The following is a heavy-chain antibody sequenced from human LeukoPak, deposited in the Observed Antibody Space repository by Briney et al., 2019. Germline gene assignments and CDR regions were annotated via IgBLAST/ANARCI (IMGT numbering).Heavy chain of an antibody. D-gene: IGHD7-27*01. CDR1: GFTVSSNY. CDR3: ARESWGAYYFGMDV. J-gene: IGHJ6*02. CDR2: IYTGGAT. V-gene: IGHV3-53*01. Sequence: PGGSLRLSCAASGFTVSSNYMSWVRQAPGKGLEWVSVIYTGGATYYADSVKGRFTISRDNSKNTLYLQMNSLRAEDTAVYYCARESWGAYYFGMDVWGQGTTVTVSS.